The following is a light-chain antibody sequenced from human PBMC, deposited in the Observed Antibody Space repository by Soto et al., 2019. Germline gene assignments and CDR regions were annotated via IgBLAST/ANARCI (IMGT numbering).Light chain of an antibody. Sequence: EIVLTQSPVTLSLSPGESATLSCRASQSVSSFLAWYQQKPGQAPRLLIYDTSHRATGIPARFSGGGSGTDFTLTISSLEPEDFAVYYCQQRANLPPWTFGQGTKVEIK. V-gene: IGKV3-11*01. CDR2: DTS. CDR3: QQRANLPPWT. J-gene: IGKJ1*01. CDR1: QSVSSF.